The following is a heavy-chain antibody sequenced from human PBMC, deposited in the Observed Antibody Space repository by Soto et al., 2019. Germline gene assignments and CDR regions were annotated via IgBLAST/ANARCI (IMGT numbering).Heavy chain of an antibody. CDR2: ISFDGRNR. Sequence: QVQLVESGGGVVQPGRSLRLSCAASGFTFSNYGIHWVRQAPGKGLEWVAVISFDGRNRYYADSVKGRFTISRANSKNTLYLQINSLAAEDTAVYYCAKEVIVWSDHYYSGLDVWGQGTTVTVSS. D-gene: IGHD2-15*01. J-gene: IGHJ6*02. V-gene: IGHV3-30*18. CDR3: AKEVIVWSDHYYSGLDV. CDR1: GFTFSNYG.